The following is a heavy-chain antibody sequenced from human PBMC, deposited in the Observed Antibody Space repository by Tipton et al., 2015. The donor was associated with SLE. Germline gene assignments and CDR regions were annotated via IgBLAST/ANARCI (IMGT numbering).Heavy chain of an antibody. CDR2: IYYSGST. J-gene: IGHJ4*02. V-gene: IGHV4-31*03. CDR3: ARAKGYNWPFDF. D-gene: IGHD5-24*01. Sequence: LRLSCTVSCGSISSSTYYWGWIRQPPGKGLEWIGYIYYSGSTYYNPSLKSRVTLSVDTSKNQFSLKLSSVTAADTAVYYCARAKGYNWPFDFWGQGTLVTVSS. CDR1: CGSISSSTYY.